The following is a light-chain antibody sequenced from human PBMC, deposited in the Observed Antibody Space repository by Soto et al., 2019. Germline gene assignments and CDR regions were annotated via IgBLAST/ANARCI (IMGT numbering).Light chain of an antibody. CDR2: DTS. CDR1: QGIGDT. Sequence: EVVIMQAPATRSVSPGEGATLCCRASQGIGDTLAWYQHKPGQTPRLLIYDTSTRATGVPTRFSGSRSGAEFTLTINSLQSEDFAVYYCQPYNNWPLTFGGGTKVDIK. V-gene: IGKV3-15*01. CDR3: QPYNNWPLT. J-gene: IGKJ4*01.